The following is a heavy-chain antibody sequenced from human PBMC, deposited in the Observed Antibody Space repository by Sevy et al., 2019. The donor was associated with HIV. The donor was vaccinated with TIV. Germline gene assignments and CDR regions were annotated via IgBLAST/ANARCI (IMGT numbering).Heavy chain of an antibody. V-gene: IGHV4-30-2*01. CDR3: ARGGAAAAGNYYYMDV. CDR1: GGSISSGGYS. D-gene: IGHD6-13*01. J-gene: IGHJ6*03. CDR2: IYHSGST. Sequence: SETLSLTCAVSGGSISSGGYSWSWIRQPPGKGLEWIGYIYHSGSTYYNPSLKSRVTISVDRSKNQFSLKLSSVTAAVTAVYYGARGGAAAAGNYYYMDVWGKGTTVTVSS.